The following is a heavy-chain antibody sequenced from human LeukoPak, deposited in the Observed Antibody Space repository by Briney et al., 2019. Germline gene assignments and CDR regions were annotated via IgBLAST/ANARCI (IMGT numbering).Heavy chain of an antibody. J-gene: IGHJ4*02. CDR1: GFTFSSYW. Sequence: GGSLGLSCAASGFTFSSYWMSWVRQAPGKGLEWVANIKQDGSEKYYVDSVKGRFTISRDNAKNSLYLQMNSLRAEDTAVYYCAREISINYFDYWGQGTLVTVSS. V-gene: IGHV3-7*01. CDR2: IKQDGSEK. CDR3: AREISINYFDY. D-gene: IGHD2/OR15-2a*01.